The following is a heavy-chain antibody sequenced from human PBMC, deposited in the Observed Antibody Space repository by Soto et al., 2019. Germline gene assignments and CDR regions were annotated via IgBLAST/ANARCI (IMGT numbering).Heavy chain of an antibody. Sequence: QVQLVESGGGVVQPGRSLRLSCAASGFTFSSYGMHWVRQAPGKGLEWVAVISYDGSNKYYADSVKGRFTISRDNSKNSLYLQMNSLRAEDTAVYYCAKLPGYCSCGSCLEWVVRDVWGKGTTVTVFS. CDR3: AKLPGYCSCGSCLEWVVRDV. V-gene: IGHV3-30*18. J-gene: IGHJ6*04. CDR2: ISYDGSNK. CDR1: GFTFSSYG. D-gene: IGHD2-15*01.